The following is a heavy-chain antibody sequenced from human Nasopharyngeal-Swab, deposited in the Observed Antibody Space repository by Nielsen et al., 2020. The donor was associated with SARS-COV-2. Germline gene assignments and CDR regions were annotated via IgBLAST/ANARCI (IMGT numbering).Heavy chain of an antibody. V-gene: IGHV3-23*01. D-gene: IGHD1-26*01. J-gene: IGHJ6*03. CDR2: VSGRDST. CDR3: AKDRNSAYYYYYMDV. Sequence: VRQAPGKELEWVSSVSGRDSTYYADSVKGRFTISRDISKNTLYLQMNSLRAEDTAVYYCAKDRNSAYYYYYMDVWGKGTTVTVSS.